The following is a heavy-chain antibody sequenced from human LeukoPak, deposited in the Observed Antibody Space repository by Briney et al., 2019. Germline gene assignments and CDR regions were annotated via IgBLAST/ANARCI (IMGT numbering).Heavy chain of an antibody. CDR3: ARSSGYYVYDY. CDR2: INPSDGST. V-gene: IGHV1-46*01. CDR1: GYTLTELS. J-gene: IGHJ4*02. D-gene: IGHD3-3*01. Sequence: ALVKVSCKVSGYTLTELSMHWVRQAPGQGLEWMGIINPSDGSTSNAQNFQGRVTMTRDTSTSTVYMEVSSLRSEDTAVYYCARSSGYYVYDYWGQGTLVTVSP.